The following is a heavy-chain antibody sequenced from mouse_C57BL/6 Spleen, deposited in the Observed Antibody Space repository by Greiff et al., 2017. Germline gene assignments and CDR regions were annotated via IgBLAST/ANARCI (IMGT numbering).Heavy chain of an antibody. CDR3: ARSITTAVAGYAMDY. V-gene: IGHV1-26*01. Sequence: EVQLQQSGPELVKPGASVKISCKASGYTFTDYYMNWVKQSHGKSLEWIGDINPNNGGTSYNQKFKGKATLTVDKSSSTAYMELRSLTSEDSAFYYCARSITTAVAGYAMDYWGQGTSVTVSS. D-gene: IGHD1-1*01. CDR1: GYTFTDYY. J-gene: IGHJ4*01. CDR2: INPNNGGT.